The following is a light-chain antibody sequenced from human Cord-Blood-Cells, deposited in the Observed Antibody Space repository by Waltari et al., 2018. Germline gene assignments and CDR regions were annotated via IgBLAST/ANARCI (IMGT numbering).Light chain of an antibody. V-gene: IGKV1D-8*01. CDR3: QQSYSTPST. CDR2: AAS. J-gene: IGKJ2*01. Sequence: VIWMTQSPSLLSASTGDRVTITCRTSQSISSYLDWYQQKPGKAPELLIYAASSLQSGVPSRFSGSGSGTDFTLTISSLQSEDFATYYCQQSYSTPSTFGQGTKLEIK. CDR1: QSISSY.